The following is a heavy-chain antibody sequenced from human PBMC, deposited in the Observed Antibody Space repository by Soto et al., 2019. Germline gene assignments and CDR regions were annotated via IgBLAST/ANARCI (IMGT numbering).Heavy chain of an antibody. CDR3: ARFYYDSSGYLPAPYYYYYGMDV. V-gene: IGHV3-7*04. CDR2: IKQDGSEK. J-gene: IGHJ6*02. Sequence: GESLKISCAASGFTFSSYWMSWVRQAPGKGLEWVANIKQDGSEKYYVDSVKGRFTISRDNAKNSLYLQMNSLRAEDTAVYYCARFYYDSSGYLPAPYYYYYGMDVWGQGTTVTVSS. D-gene: IGHD3-22*01. CDR1: GFTFSSYW.